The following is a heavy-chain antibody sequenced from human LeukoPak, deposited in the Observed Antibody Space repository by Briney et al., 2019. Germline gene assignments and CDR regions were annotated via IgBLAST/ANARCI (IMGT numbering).Heavy chain of an antibody. CDR2: ITSSGTYI. CDR3: ARDPYSGNYRTYYYYYMDV. Sequence: GGSLRLSCAASGFTFSSYSMNWVRQAPGKALEWVSSITSSGTYIFYADSVKGRFTISRDNAKNSLYLQMNSLGPEDTAVYYCARDPYSGNYRTYYYYYMDVWGKGTTVTISS. D-gene: IGHD1-26*01. V-gene: IGHV3-21*01. CDR1: GFTFSSYS. J-gene: IGHJ6*03.